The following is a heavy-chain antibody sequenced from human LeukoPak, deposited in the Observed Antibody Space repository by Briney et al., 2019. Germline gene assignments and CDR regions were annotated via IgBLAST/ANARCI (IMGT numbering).Heavy chain of an antibody. D-gene: IGHD3-10*01. CDR3: ARDLSGGGLDY. Sequence: GGSLRLSCAASGFTFSSYALSWVRQAPGKGLEYASAISNDAVRTFYGNSVRGRFTISRDNSKNTLYLHMGSLRPEDMAVYYCARDLSGGGLDYWGQGAVVTVSS. J-gene: IGHJ4*02. CDR2: ISNDAVRT. CDR1: GFTFSSYA. V-gene: IGHV3-64*01.